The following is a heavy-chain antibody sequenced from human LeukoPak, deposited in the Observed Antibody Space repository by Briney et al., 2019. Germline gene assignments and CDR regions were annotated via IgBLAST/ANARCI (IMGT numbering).Heavy chain of an antibody. V-gene: IGHV4-38-2*02. Sequence: SETLSLTCTVSGYSISSGYYWGWIRQPPGKGLEWIGSIYHSGSTYYNPSLKSRVTISVDTSKNQFSLKLSSVTAADTAVYYCARGETAVLFDYWGRGTLVTVSS. J-gene: IGHJ4*02. CDR1: GYSISSGYY. D-gene: IGHD5-18*01. CDR2: IYHSGST. CDR3: ARGETAVLFDY.